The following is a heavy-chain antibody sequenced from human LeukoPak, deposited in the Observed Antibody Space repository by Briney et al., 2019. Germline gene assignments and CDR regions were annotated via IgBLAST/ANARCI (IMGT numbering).Heavy chain of an antibody. CDR3: ARGGSSYRRGAFDI. J-gene: IGHJ3*02. D-gene: IGHD1-26*01. CDR1: GFTFNTYA. V-gene: IGHV3-64*01. Sequence: GGSLRLSCAASGFTFNTYAMHWVRQAPGKGLEYVSAISTNGGSTYYANSVKGRFTISRDNSKNTLYLQMGSLRAEDMAVYYCARGGSSYRRGAFDIWGQGTMVTVSS. CDR2: ISTNGGST.